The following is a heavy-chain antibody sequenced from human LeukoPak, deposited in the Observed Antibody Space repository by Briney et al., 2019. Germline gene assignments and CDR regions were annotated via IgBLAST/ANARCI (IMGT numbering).Heavy chain of an antibody. J-gene: IGHJ4*02. CDR3: ARGAWSPVTTPDY. D-gene: IGHD4-17*01. CDR1: GYTFTSYD. CDR2: MNPNSGNA. V-gene: IGHV1-8*01. Sequence: WASVKVSCKASGYTFTSYDINWVRQATGQGLEWMGWMNPNSGNAGYAQKFQGRVSLTRNTSISTAYMELSSLRSEDTAVYYCARGAWSPVTTPDYWGQGTLVTVSS.